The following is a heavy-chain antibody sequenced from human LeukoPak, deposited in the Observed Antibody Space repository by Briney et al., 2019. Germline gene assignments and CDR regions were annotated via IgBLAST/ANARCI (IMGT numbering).Heavy chain of an antibody. CDR2: ISSSGSTI. V-gene: IGHV3-48*03. Sequence: GGSLRLSCAASGFTFSSYEMNWVRQAPGKGLEWVSYISSSGSTIYYADSVKGRFTISRDNAKNSLYLQMNSLRAEDTAVYYCARGGRYCSGGGCYVDYWGQGTLVTVSS. J-gene: IGHJ4*02. D-gene: IGHD2-15*01. CDR1: GFTFSSYE. CDR3: ARGGRYCSGGGCYVDY.